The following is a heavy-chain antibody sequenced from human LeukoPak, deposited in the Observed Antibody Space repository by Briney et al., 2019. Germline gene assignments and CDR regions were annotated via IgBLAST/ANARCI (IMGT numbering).Heavy chain of an antibody. J-gene: IGHJ4*02. D-gene: IGHD5-12*01. CDR2: IYSGGST. V-gene: IGHV3-53*01. CDR1: GFTVSSNY. CDR3: ARGEATISFDY. Sequence: PGGSLRLSCAASGFTVSSNYMSWVRQATGKGLEWVSVIYSGGSTYYADSVKGRFTISRDNAKNTLYLQMNSLRAEDTAVYYCARGEATISFDYWGQGTLVTVSS.